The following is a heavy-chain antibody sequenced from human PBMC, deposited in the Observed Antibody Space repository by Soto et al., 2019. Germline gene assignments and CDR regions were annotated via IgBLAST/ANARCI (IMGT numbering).Heavy chain of an antibody. CDR2: IRSKTDGGTT. D-gene: IGHD6-13*01. CDR1: GITFSNAW. CDR3: TPSRPGTKVFDN. J-gene: IGHJ3*02. V-gene: IGHV3-15*01. Sequence: CGCLRLSCAASGITFSNAWMNWVRQATGKGLEYIGRIRSKTDGGTTEYAAPVEGRCTISRDDSKNTLYMQMGGLKTQDTAGYYCTPSRPGTKVFDNWGQGTLVTVSS.